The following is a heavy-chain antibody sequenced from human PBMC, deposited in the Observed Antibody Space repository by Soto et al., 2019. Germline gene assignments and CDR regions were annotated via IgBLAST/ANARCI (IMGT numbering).Heavy chain of an antibody. Sequence: QLVQSGSEVKKPGSSVKVSCQASGGTFSGYVVTWVRQAPGQGLEWMGEFVPLFGTTNYAQRFSGRITITAEESTSTAYMELRTLRSDDTAVYYCATHGLGVSRPPYFDNWGQGTLVTVSS. CDR1: GGTFSGYV. CDR2: FVPLFGTT. CDR3: ATHGLGVSRPPYFDN. D-gene: IGHD3-16*01. V-gene: IGHV1-69*01. J-gene: IGHJ4*02.